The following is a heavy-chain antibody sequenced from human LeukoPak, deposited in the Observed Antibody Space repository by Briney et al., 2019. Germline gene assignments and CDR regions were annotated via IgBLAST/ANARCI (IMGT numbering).Heavy chain of an antibody. Sequence: GGSLRLSCAASGFTFSSYALGWVRQAPGKGLEWVSAISGSGGSTYYADSVKGRFTISRDNSKNTLYLQMNSLRAEDTAVYYCAKSPVDIVATPFDYWGQGTLVTVSS. V-gene: IGHV3-23*01. CDR3: AKSPVDIVATPFDY. CDR2: ISGSGGST. J-gene: IGHJ4*02. CDR1: GFTFSSYA. D-gene: IGHD5-12*01.